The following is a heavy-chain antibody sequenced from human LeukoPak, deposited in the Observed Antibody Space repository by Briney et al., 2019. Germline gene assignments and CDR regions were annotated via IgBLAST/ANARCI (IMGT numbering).Heavy chain of an antibody. Sequence: GGSLRLSCAASGFTFSSYEMNWVRQAPGKGLEWVSYISSSGSTIYYADSVKGQFTISRDNAKNSLYLQMNSLRAEDTAVYYCARDRMDYEADYWGQGTLVTVSS. V-gene: IGHV3-48*03. CDR3: ARDRMDYEADY. CDR1: GFTFSSYE. J-gene: IGHJ4*02. D-gene: IGHD4-17*01. CDR2: ISSSGSTI.